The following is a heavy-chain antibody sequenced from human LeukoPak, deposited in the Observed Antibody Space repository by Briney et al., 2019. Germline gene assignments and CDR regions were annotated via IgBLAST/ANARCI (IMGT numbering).Heavy chain of an antibody. CDR1: GFTFSSYA. CDR2: ISGSGGST. J-gene: IGHJ3*02. CDR3: AKGPGYYDSSAGGGFDI. V-gene: IGHV3-23*01. D-gene: IGHD3-22*01. Sequence: GGSLRLSCAASGFTFSSYAMSWVRQAPGKGLEWVAAISGSGGSTYYADSVKGRFTISRDNSKNTLYLQMNSLRAEDTAVYYCAKGPGYYDSSAGGGFDIWGQGTMVTVSS.